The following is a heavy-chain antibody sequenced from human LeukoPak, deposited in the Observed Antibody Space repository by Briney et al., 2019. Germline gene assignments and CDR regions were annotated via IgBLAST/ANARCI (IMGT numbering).Heavy chain of an antibody. D-gene: IGHD5-18*01. CDR3: ARGWGYSSYFDY. CDR2: IYYSVST. CDR1: GGSISSYS. V-gene: IGHV4-59*01. J-gene: IGHJ4*02. Sequence: PSETLSLTCTVSGGSISSYSWTWIRQPPGKGLEWIGYIYYSVSTNYNPSPKSRVTISVDTSKNQFSLKLTSVTAADTAVYYCARGWGYSSYFDYWGQGTLVTVSS.